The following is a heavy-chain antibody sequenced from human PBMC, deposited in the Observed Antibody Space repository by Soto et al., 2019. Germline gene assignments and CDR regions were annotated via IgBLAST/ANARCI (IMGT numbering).Heavy chain of an antibody. CDR2: IYYSGST. V-gene: IGHV4-39*01. CDR1: GGSISSSSYY. D-gene: IGHD1-26*01. J-gene: IGHJ6*02. CDR3: ARCGIYGMDV. Sequence: SETLSLTCTVSGGSISSSSYYWGWIRQPPGKGLEWIGSIYYSGSTYYNPSLKSRVTISVDTSKNQFSLKLSSVTAADTAVYYCARCGIYGMDVWGQGTTVT.